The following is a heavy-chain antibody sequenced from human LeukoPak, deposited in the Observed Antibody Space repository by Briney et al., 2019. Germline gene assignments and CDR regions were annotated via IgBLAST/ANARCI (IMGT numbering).Heavy chain of an antibody. Sequence: GGSLRLSCAASGFTFSNYGMHWVRQAPGKGLEWLTLIWYDGSNTYYADSVKGRFTISRDNSKNTLYLQMNSLRDEHTAVYYCAREAPGGWNSFDYWGQGPLVTVSS. CDR3: AREAPGGWNSFDY. J-gene: IGHJ4*02. D-gene: IGHD6-19*01. CDR1: GFTFSNYG. V-gene: IGHV3-33*01. CDR2: IWYDGSNT.